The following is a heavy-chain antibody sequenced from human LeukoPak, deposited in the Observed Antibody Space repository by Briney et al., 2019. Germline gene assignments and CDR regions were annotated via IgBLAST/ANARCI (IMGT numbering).Heavy chain of an antibody. CDR3: ASQEAAYDFWSGAFDY. CDR2: IYPGDSDT. V-gene: IGHV5-51*01. J-gene: IGHJ4*02. CDR1: GYSFTSYW. Sequence: GESLKISCKGSGYSFTSYWIGWVRQMPGKGLEWMGIIYPGDSDTRYSPSFQGQVTISADKSISTAYLQWSSLKASDTAMYYCASQEAAYDFWSGAFDYWGQGTLVTVSS. D-gene: IGHD3-3*01.